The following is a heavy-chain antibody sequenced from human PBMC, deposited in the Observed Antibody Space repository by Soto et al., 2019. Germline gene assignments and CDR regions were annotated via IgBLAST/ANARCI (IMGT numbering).Heavy chain of an antibody. Sequence: DVRLVESGGGLVQPGGSLRLSCAASRFTFSSYRMSWVRQAPGRGLEWVANIKEDGSDKYYADSVKGRFTISRDNAKKSLYVQMNSLRVEDTAVYYCARGIDDNASFGMDVWGQGTTVTVSS. V-gene: IGHV3-7*01. J-gene: IGHJ6*02. CDR3: ARGIDDNASFGMDV. D-gene: IGHD1-1*01. CDR2: IKEDGSDK. CDR1: RFTFSSYR.